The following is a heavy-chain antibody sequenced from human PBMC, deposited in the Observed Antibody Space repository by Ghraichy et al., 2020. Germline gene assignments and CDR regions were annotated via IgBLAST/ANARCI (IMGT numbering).Heavy chain of an antibody. CDR3: ARVVGAAAGSGYMDV. Sequence: SVKVSCKASGGTFSSYAISWVREAPGQGLEWKGRIIPILGIANYAQKFQGRVTITADKSTSTAYMELSSLRSEDTAVYYCARVVGAAAGSGYMDVWGKGTTVTVSS. D-gene: IGHD6-13*01. CDR2: IIPILGIA. J-gene: IGHJ6*03. V-gene: IGHV1-69*04. CDR1: GGTFSSYA.